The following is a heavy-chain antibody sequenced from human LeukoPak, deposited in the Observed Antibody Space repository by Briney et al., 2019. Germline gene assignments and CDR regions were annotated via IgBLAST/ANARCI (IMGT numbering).Heavy chain of an antibody. CDR2: IWYDGSNK. CDR1: GFTFSSYG. D-gene: IGHD6-13*01. CDR3: ARDLAAADQPPFRYYYYGMDV. J-gene: IGHJ6*02. V-gene: IGHV3-33*01. Sequence: PGGYLRLYCAASGFTFSSYGMHWVRQAPGKGLEWVAVIWYDGSNKYYADSVKGRFTISRDNSKNTLYLQMNSLRAEDTAVYYCARDLAAADQPPFRYYYYGMDVWGQGTTVTVSS.